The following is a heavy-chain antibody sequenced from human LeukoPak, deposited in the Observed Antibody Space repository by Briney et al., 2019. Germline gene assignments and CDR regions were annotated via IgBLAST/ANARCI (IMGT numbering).Heavy chain of an antibody. V-gene: IGHV4-39*07. CDR2: IYYSGST. CDR1: GGSISSSSYY. J-gene: IGHJ6*03. D-gene: IGHD4-17*01. CDR3: ARDQGLAVTTSYLYYYYYMDV. Sequence: SETLSLTCTVSGGSISSSSYYWGWIRQPPGKGLEWIGSIYYSGSTYYNPSLKSRVTISVDTSKNQFSLKLSSVTAADTAVHYCARDQGLAVTTSYLYYYYYMDVWGKGTTVTVSS.